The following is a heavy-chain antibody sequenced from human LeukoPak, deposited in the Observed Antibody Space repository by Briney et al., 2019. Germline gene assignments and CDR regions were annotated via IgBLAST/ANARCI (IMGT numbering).Heavy chain of an antibody. CDR1: GGSFSGYY. CDR3: ARGRRSRNYYDSSGYSYPPFDY. CDR2: INHSGST. J-gene: IGHJ4*02. D-gene: IGHD3-22*01. V-gene: IGHV4-34*01. Sequence: SETLSLTCAVYGGSFSGYYWSWIRQPPGKGLEWIGEINHSGSTNYNPSLKSRVTISVDTSKNQFSLKLSSVTAADTAVYYCARGRRSRNYYDSSGYSYPPFDYWGQGTLVTVSS.